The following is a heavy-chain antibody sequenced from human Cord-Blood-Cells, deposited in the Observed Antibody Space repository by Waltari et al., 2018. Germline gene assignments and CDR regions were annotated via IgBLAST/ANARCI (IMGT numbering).Heavy chain of an antibody. CDR3: AGGLTGDAFDI. D-gene: IGHD3-9*01. J-gene: IGHJ3*02. CDR2: INPNSGGT. V-gene: IGHV1-2*04. CDR1: GSTFTGYY. Sequence: HVQLVQSGAEVKKPGASVKVSCKASGSTFTGYYMHWVGQAPGQGLEWMGLINPNSGGTNYAQKVECWVSMTRDTSISTAYMELRRLRSGDTAVYYCAGGLTGDAFDIWGQGTMVTVSS.